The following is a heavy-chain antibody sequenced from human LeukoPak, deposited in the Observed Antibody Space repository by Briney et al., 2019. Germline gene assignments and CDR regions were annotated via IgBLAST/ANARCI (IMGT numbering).Heavy chain of an antibody. J-gene: IGHJ5*02. CDR1: GFTVSSNY. V-gene: IGHV3-53*01. Sequence: GGSLRLSCAASGFTVSSNYMSWVRQAPGKGLEWVSVIYSGGSTYYADSVKGRFTISRDNSKNTLYLQMNSLRAEDTAVYYCARTLWFGELSNWFDPWGQGTLVTVSS. D-gene: IGHD3-10*01. CDR2: IYSGGST. CDR3: ARTLWFGELSNWFDP.